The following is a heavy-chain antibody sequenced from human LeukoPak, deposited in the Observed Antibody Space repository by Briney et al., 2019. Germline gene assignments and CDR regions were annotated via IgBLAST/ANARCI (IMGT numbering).Heavy chain of an antibody. V-gene: IGHV4-4*07. CDR3: ARKDGDY. CDR2: IYSSGST. Sequence: SETLSLTCTVSGASISAFHWTWFRQPAGKGLEWIGLIYSSGSTLFNPSLKSRVAMSVDLTKNQLSLKLTSVTAADTAMSYCARKDGDYWGRGTLVTVSS. J-gene: IGHJ4*02. CDR1: GASISAFH.